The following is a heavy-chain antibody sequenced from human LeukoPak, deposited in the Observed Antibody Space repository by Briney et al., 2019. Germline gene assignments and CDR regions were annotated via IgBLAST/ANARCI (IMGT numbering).Heavy chain of an antibody. V-gene: IGHV1-18*01. CDR3: ARMMTPRLYYDSSGYYYGAFDI. D-gene: IGHD3-22*01. CDR1: GYTFTNYG. Sequence: ASVKVSCKASGYTFTNYGISWVRQAPGQGREWMGWISGYNGHTNYAQKLQGRVTMTTDTSTSTAYMELRSLRSDDTAVYYCARMMTPRLYYDSSGYYYGAFDIWGQGTMVTVSS. CDR2: ISGYNGHT. J-gene: IGHJ3*02.